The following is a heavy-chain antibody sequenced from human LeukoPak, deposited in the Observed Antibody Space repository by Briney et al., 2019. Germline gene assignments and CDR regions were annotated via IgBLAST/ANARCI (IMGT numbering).Heavy chain of an antibody. Sequence: GGSLRLSCVASGFTFSSYWMSWVRQAPGKGLERVANIKQDGSEKYYVDSVKGRFTISRDNAENSLHLHMNSLRAEDTAVYYCARVGPQGADHYVDVWGKGTTVTISS. J-gene: IGHJ6*03. V-gene: IGHV3-7*01. CDR1: GFTFSSYW. CDR3: ARVGPQGADHYVDV. D-gene: IGHD3-16*01. CDR2: IKQDGSEK.